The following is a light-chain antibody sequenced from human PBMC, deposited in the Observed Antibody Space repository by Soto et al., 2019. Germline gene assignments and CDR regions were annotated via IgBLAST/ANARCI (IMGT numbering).Light chain of an antibody. CDR1: QSLITRY. V-gene: IGKV3-20*01. CDR2: GAS. CDR3: QQYGTSPT. J-gene: IGKJ5*01. Sequence: EIVLTQSPGTLSLFPGERATLSCRASQSLITRYLAWYQQKPGQAPRLLIYGASRRATGIPDRFSGSGSGTDFTLTISRLEPEDCAVYSCQQYGTSPTFGQGTRLEIK.